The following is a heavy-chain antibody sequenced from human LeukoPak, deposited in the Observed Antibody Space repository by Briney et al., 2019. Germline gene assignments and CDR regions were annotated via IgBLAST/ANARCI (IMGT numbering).Heavy chain of an antibody. Sequence: PGRSLRLSCAASGFTFSSYGMHWVRQAPGKGLEWVAVISYDGSNKYYADSVKGRFTISRDNSKNTLYLQMNSLRAEDTAVYYCASLGGYGSGSYYGIDYWGQGTLVTVSS. J-gene: IGHJ4*02. D-gene: IGHD3-10*01. CDR2: ISYDGSNK. CDR1: GFTFSSYG. CDR3: ASLGGYGSGSYYGIDY. V-gene: IGHV3-30*03.